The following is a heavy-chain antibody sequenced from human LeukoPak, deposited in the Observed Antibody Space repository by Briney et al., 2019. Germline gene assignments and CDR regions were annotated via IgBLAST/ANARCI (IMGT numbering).Heavy chain of an antibody. V-gene: IGHV4-39*07. CDR1: GGSISSSSYY. Sequence: PSETLSLTCTVSGGSISSSSYYWGWIRQPPGKGLEWIGSIYYSGSTYYNPSLKSRVTISVDTSKNQFSLKLSSVTAADTAVYYCARVGHYGSGSYSDAFDIWGQGTMVTVSS. J-gene: IGHJ3*02. D-gene: IGHD3-10*01. CDR2: IYYSGST. CDR3: ARVGHYGSGSYSDAFDI.